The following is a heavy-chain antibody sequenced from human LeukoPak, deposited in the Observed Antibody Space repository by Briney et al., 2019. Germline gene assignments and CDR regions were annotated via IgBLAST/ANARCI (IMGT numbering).Heavy chain of an antibody. V-gene: IGHV3-48*01. CDR3: AREGNGGNFPD. CDR1: GFTFSSYS. D-gene: IGHD4-23*01. Sequence: GGSLRLSCAASGFTFSSYSMNWVRQAPGKGLEWVSYISSSSSTIYYADSVKGRFTISRDNAKNSLYLQMNSLRAEDTAVYYCAREGNGGNFPDWGQGTLVTVSS. CDR2: ISSSSSTI. J-gene: IGHJ4*02.